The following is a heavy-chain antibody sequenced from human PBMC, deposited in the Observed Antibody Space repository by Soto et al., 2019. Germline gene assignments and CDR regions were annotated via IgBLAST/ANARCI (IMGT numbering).Heavy chain of an antibody. CDR2: ISSSSSYI. D-gene: IGHD7-27*01. CDR1: GFTFSSYS. V-gene: IGHV3-21*01. CDR3: ARVPLNWGLGAFDI. Sequence: GGSLRLSCAASGFTFSSYSMNWVRQAPGKGLEWVSSISSSSSYIYYADSVKGRFTISRDNAKNSLYLQMNSLRAEDTAVYYCARVPLNWGLGAFDIWGQGTMVTVSS. J-gene: IGHJ3*02.